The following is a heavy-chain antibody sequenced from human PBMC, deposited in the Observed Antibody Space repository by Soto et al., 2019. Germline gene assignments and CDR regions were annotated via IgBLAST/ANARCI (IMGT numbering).Heavy chain of an antibody. D-gene: IGHD2-2*01. Sequence: PGGSQRLSCAASGFTFSSYGMHWVRQAPGKGLEWVAVISYDGSNKYYADSVKGRFTISRDNSKNTLYLQMNSLRAEDTAVYYCAKDLVDIVVVPAAMELNYYYYYYMDVWGKGTTVTVSS. CDR2: ISYDGSNK. J-gene: IGHJ6*03. V-gene: IGHV3-30*18. CDR3: AKDLVDIVVVPAAMELNYYYYYYMDV. CDR1: GFTFSSYG.